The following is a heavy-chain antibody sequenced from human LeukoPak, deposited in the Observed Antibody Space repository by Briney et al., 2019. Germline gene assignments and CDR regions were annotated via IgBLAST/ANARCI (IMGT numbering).Heavy chain of an antibody. D-gene: IGHD3-10*01. CDR3: ARTEFGELSY. Sequence: VESLKISCKGSGYSFTSYWISWVRQMPGKGLEWMGRIDPSDSYTNYSPSFQGHVTISADKSISTAYLQWSSLKASDTAMYYCARTEFGELSYWGQGTLVTVSS. V-gene: IGHV5-10-1*01. CDR1: GYSFTSYW. J-gene: IGHJ4*02. CDR2: IDPSDSYT.